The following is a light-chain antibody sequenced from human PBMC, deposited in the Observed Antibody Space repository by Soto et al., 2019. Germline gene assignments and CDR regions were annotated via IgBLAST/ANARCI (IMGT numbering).Light chain of an antibody. CDR2: DAS. V-gene: IGKV3-11*01. Sequence: EIVFTQSPATLSFSPGDRATLSCRASQSISTFLAWYQHKPGQAPRLLIYDASNRATGIPARFSGSGSGTDFTLTITSLEPEDFAVYYCQQRANWPPLTLGGGTKVDIK. J-gene: IGKJ4*01. CDR3: QQRANWPPLT. CDR1: QSISTF.